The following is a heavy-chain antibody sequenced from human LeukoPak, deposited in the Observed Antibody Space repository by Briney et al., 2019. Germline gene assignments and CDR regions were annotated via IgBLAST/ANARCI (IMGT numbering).Heavy chain of an antibody. CDR1: GYTFTSYG. Sequence: ASVKVSCKASGYTFTSYGISWVRQAPGQGLEWMGWISAYNGNTNYAQKLQGRVTMTTDTSTSTAYMELRSLRSDDTAVYYCARDAGIAVAGCSDYWGQGTLVTVSS. J-gene: IGHJ4*02. D-gene: IGHD6-19*01. V-gene: IGHV1-18*01. CDR2: ISAYNGNT. CDR3: ARDAGIAVAGCSDY.